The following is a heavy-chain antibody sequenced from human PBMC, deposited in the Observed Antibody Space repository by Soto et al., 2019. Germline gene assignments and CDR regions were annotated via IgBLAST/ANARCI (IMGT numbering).Heavy chain of an antibody. CDR2: IYYSGST. J-gene: IGHJ6*02. Sequence: QVQLQESGPGLVKPSETLSLTCTVSGGSISSYYWSWIRQPPGKGLEWIGHIYYSGSTNYNPSLKSRVTISVDTSKNQFSLKLSSVTAADTAMYYCARGYCSSTSCVDVWGQGTTVTVSS. D-gene: IGHD2-2*01. CDR3: ARGYCSSTSCVDV. V-gene: IGHV4-59*01. CDR1: GGSISSYY.